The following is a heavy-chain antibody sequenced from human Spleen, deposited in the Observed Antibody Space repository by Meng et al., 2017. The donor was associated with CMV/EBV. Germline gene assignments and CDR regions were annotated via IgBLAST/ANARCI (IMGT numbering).Heavy chain of an antibody. D-gene: IGHD5-18*01. V-gene: IGHV1-69*05. Sequence: SVKVSCKASGYTFTGYNMHWVRQAPGQGLEWMGGIIPIFGTANYAQKFQGRVTITTDESTSTAYMELSSLRSEDTAVYYCAREKGYSYGYYFDYWGQGTLVTVSS. CDR2: IIPIFGTA. CDR1: GYTFTGYN. CDR3: AREKGYSYGYYFDY. J-gene: IGHJ4*02.